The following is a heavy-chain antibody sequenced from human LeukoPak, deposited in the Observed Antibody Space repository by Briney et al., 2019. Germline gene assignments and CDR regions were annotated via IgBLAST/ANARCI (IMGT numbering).Heavy chain of an antibody. V-gene: IGHV1-2*06. CDR3: ARELRITMVRGVMNY. J-gene: IGHJ4*02. CDR1: GYTFTGYY. CDR2: INPSSGGT. D-gene: IGHD3-10*01. Sequence: ASVKVSCKASGYTFTGYYMHWVRQAPGQGLEWMGRINPSSGGTNYAQKFQGRVTMTRDTSISTAYMELSRLRSDDAAVYYCARELRITMVRGVMNYWGQGTLVTVSS.